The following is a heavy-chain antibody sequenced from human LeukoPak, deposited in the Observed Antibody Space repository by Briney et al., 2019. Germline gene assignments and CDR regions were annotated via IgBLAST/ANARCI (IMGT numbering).Heavy chain of an antibody. Sequence: GGSLRLSCAASRFTFSSYAMSWVRQAPGKGLEWVSGISSSGKTPYFTDSGKGRFTVYRDNSRSTLFLQMNRLRAEDTAVYYCAKATGTGAFDTWGQGTMVTVSS. V-gene: IGHV3-23*01. CDR1: RFTFSSYA. J-gene: IGHJ3*02. D-gene: IGHD1-7*01. CDR3: AKATGTGAFDT. CDR2: ISSSGKTP.